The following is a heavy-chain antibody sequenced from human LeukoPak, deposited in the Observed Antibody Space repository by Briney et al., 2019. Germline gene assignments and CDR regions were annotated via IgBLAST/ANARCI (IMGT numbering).Heavy chain of an antibody. J-gene: IGHJ5*02. V-gene: IGHV4-34*01. D-gene: IGHD3-10*01. Sequence: SETLSLTCAVYSGSFSDYYWRWMRQPPGKGLEGSVEVNHSGKTNYNPSVKSRVTISVDTSKNQFLLRLRSVDAADYACYYYSRDPYGSGSYYPNWFDPWGEGTLVTVSS. CDR3: SRDPYGSGSYYPNWFDP. CDR1: SGSFSDYY. CDR2: VNHSGKT.